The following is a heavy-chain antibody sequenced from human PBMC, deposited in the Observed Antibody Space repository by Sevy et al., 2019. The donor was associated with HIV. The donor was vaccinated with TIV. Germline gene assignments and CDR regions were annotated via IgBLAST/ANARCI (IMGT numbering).Heavy chain of an antibody. CDR3: ARAFIIMAHIGSFPFDY. J-gene: IGHJ4*02. Sequence: ASVKVSCMASGYTFTGYYMHWVRQAPGQGLEWMGRINPNSGGTNYAQKFQGRVTMTRDTSISAAYMDLSRLRSDDTAVYYCARAFIIMAHIGSFPFDYWGQGTLVTVSS. CDR1: GYTFTGYY. V-gene: IGHV1-2*06. CDR2: INPNSGGT. D-gene: IGHD3-10*01.